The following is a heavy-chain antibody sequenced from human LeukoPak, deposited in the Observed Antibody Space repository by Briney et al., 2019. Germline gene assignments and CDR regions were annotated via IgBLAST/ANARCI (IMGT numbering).Heavy chain of an antibody. Sequence: PSETLSLTCTVSGYSISSGYDWGWIRQPPGKGLEWIGSIYYRRTLYYNPSLESRVTISIDTSKNQFSLTLSSMTAADTAMYYCARARGQSGVDYWGQGTLVTVSS. J-gene: IGHJ4*02. CDR2: IYYRRTL. V-gene: IGHV4-38-2*02. CDR1: GYSISSGYD. CDR3: ARARGQSGVDY. D-gene: IGHD3-10*01.